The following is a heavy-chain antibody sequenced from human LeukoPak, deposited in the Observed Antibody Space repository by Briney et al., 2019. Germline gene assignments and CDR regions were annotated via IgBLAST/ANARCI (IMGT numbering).Heavy chain of an antibody. V-gene: IGHV4-4*07. CDR3: ARGYCSSTSCLWSDAFDI. Sequence: PSETLSLTCTVSGGSISSYYWSWIRQPAGKGLEWIGRIYTSGSTNYNPSLKSRVTMSVDTSKNQFSLKLSSVTAADTAVYYCARGYCSSTSCLWSDAFDIWGQGTMVTVSS. D-gene: IGHD2-2*01. J-gene: IGHJ3*02. CDR2: IYTSGST. CDR1: GGSISSYY.